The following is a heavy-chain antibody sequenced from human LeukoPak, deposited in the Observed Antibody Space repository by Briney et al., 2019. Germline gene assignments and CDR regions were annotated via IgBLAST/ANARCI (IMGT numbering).Heavy chain of an antibody. V-gene: IGHV1-8*01. CDR2: MNPNSGNT. CDR1: GYTFTSYD. Sequence: ASVKVSCKASGYTFTSYDINWVRQATGQGLEWMGWMNPNSGNTGYAQKFQGRVTITRNTSISTAYMELSSLRSEDTAVYYCARVPTYDFWSGYYTYNWFDPWGQGTLVTVS. J-gene: IGHJ5*02. D-gene: IGHD3-3*01. CDR3: ARVPTYDFWSGYYTYNWFDP.